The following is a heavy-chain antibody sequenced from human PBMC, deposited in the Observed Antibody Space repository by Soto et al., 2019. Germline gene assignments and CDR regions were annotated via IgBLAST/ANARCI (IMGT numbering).Heavy chain of an antibody. D-gene: IGHD1-26*01. J-gene: IGHJ4*02. CDR3: ARGGRWGGATAFTGIDY. V-gene: IGHV1-18*04. CDR1: GYTFTSYG. Sequence: ASVKVSCKDSGYTFTSYGISWVRQAPGQGLEWMGWISAYNGNTNYAQKLQGRVTMTTDTSTSTAYMELRSLRSDDTAVYYCARGGRWGGATAFTGIDYWGQGTLVTVSS. CDR2: ISAYNGNT.